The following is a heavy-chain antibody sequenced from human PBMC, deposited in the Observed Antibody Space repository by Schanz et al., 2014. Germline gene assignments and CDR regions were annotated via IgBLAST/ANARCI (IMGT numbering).Heavy chain of an antibody. CDR1: GYIFTSYA. CDR3: ARGGVVVVTAALNWFDP. Sequence: QVQLVQSGSQLKKPGASVKISCKASGYIFTSYALNWVRQAPGQGLEWMGYINTDTGNPTAAQGFTGRFVFSLDTSVKTAYLQISSLKAEDTAVYYCARGGVVVVTAALNWFDPWGQGTLVTVSS. D-gene: IGHD2-15*01. V-gene: IGHV7-4-1*02. CDR2: INTDTGNP. J-gene: IGHJ5*02.